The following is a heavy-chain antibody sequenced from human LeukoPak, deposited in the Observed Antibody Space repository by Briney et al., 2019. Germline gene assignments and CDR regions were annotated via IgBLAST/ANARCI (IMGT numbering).Heavy chain of an antibody. D-gene: IGHD3-10*01. J-gene: IGHJ3*02. V-gene: IGHV4-4*07. Sequence: SETLSLTCTVSGGSISSYYWSWIRQPAGKGLEWIGRIYTSGSTNYNPSLKSRVTMSVDTSKNQFSLKLSSVTAADTAVYYCARVFSVVRGVTSDAFDIWGQGTMVTVSS. CDR3: ARVFSVVRGVTSDAFDI. CDR1: GGSISSYY. CDR2: IYTSGST.